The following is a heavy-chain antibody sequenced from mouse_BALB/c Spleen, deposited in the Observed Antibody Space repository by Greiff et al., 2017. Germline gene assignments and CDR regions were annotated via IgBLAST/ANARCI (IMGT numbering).Heavy chain of an antibody. V-gene: IGHV2-2*02. CDR3: AKTMITTGNWYFDV. J-gene: IGHJ1*01. CDR1: GFSLTSYG. D-gene: IGHD2-4*01. CDR2: IWSGGST. Sequence: QVQLKQSGPGLVQPSQSLSITCTVSGFSLTSYGVHWVRQSPGKGLEWLGVIWSGGSTDYNAAFISRLSISKDNSKSQVFFKMNSLQANDTAIYYCAKTMITTGNWYFDVWGAGTTVTVSS.